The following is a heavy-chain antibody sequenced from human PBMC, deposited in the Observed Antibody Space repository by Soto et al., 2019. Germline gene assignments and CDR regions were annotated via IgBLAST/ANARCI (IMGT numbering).Heavy chain of an antibody. V-gene: IGHV3-30-3*01. J-gene: IGHJ6*02. CDR3: ARDLGSGQNDYYYYGMDV. Sequence: PGGSLRLSCAASGFTFSSYAMHWVRQAPGKGLEWVAVISYDGSNKYYADSVKGRFTISRDNSKNTLYLQMNSLRAEDTAVYYCARDLGSGQNDYYYYGMDVWGQGTTVTVSS. CDR1: GFTFSSYA. D-gene: IGHD3-10*01. CDR2: ISYDGSNK.